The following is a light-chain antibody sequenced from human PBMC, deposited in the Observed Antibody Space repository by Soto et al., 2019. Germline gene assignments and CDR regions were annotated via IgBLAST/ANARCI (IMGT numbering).Light chain of an antibody. CDR1: QSVSNNY. J-gene: IGKJ1*01. CDR3: QQYAASPRT. Sequence: EVVLTQSPGTLSLSPRERATLSCRASQSVSNNYLAWYQHKPGQAPRLLIYGASNRAPGIPDRFSGSGSGPDFTLTISRLEPEDFDVYYCQQYAASPRTFGQGTLVEVK. V-gene: IGKV3-20*01. CDR2: GAS.